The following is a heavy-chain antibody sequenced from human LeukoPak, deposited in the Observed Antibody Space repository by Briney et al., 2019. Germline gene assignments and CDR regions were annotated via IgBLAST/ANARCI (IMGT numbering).Heavy chain of an antibody. CDR1: GGSISSYY. J-gene: IGHJ6*03. Sequence: SETLSLTCTVSGGSISSYYWSWIRQPPGKGLEWIGYIYYSGSTNYNPSLKSRVTISVDTSKNQFSLKLSSVTAADTAVHYCAREGGYDFWSGYYTKNYYYYYMDVWGKGTTVTVSS. CDR3: AREGGYDFWSGYYTKNYYYYYMDV. CDR2: IYYSGST. V-gene: IGHV4-59*01. D-gene: IGHD3-3*01.